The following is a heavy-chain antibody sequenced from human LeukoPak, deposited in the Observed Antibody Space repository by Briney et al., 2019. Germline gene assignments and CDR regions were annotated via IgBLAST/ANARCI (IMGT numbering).Heavy chain of an antibody. V-gene: IGHV1-46*01. CDR2: INTSGGGT. Sequence: ASVKVSCKASGYTFTTRYYMHWVRQAPGQGLEWIGIINTSGGGTNYAQKFQGRVTMTRDTSTSTVYMELGSLTSEDTAVYYCARLSASAAAGYILDYWGQGTLVTVSS. D-gene: IGHD6-13*01. CDR1: GYTFTTRYY. CDR3: ARLSASAAAGYILDY. J-gene: IGHJ4*02.